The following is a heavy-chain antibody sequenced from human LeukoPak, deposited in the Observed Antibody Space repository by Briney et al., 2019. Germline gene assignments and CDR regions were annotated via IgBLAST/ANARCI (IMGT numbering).Heavy chain of an antibody. J-gene: IGHJ4*02. CDR3: ASTVMVRGVYYFDY. Sequence: SETLSLTCTVSGGSISSSSYYWGWIRQPPGKGLEWIGRIYTSGSTNYNPSLKSRVTISVDTSKNQFSLKLSSVTAADTAVYYCASTVMVRGVYYFDYWGQGTLVTVSS. V-gene: IGHV4-61*02. CDR1: GGSISSSSYY. CDR2: IYTSGST. D-gene: IGHD3-10*01.